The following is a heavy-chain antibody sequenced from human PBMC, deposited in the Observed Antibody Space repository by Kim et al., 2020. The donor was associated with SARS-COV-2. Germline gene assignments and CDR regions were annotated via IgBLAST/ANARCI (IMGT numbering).Heavy chain of an antibody. CDR3: ARNHWSGYWMGFGF. CDR2: IYHSGST. D-gene: IGHD3-3*01. J-gene: IGHJ4*01. CDR1: GGSISSGGYS. V-gene: IGHV4-30-2*01. Sequence: SETLSLTCAVSGGSISSGGYSWSWIRQPPGKGLEWIGYIYHSGSTYYNPSLKSRVTISVDRSKNQFSLKLSSVTAADTAVYYCARNHWSGYWMGFGFWG.